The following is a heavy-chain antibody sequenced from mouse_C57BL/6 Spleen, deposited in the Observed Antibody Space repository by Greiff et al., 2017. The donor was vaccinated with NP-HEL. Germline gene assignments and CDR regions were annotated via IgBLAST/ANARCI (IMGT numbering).Heavy chain of an antibody. V-gene: IGHV1-62-2*01. CDR3: ARHEDPHYYGSRGAMDY. Sequence: QVQLQQSGAELVKPGASVKLSCKASGYTFTEYTIHWVKQRSGQGLEWIGWFYPGGGRIKYNEKFKDKDTLTADKSSSTVYMELSRLTSEDSAVYFCARHEDPHYYGSRGAMDYWGQGTSVTVSS. D-gene: IGHD1-1*01. CDR1: GYTFTEYT. J-gene: IGHJ4*01. CDR2: FYPGGGRI.